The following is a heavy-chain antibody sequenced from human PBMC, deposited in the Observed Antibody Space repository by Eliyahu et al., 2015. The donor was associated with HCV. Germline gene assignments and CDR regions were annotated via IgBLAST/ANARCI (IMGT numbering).Heavy chain of an antibody. Sequence: EVQLVASGGGLVQPGGSLRLSCVVSGFTISHYWMNWVRQAPGKGLEWVANIKDDGDEKNYADSVKGRFTISRDNARNSLYLQMNNMRAEDTAVYYCRGGHYGQWDQGTLVTVSS. V-gene: IGHV3-7*01. J-gene: IGHJ4*02. CDR1: GFTISHYW. CDR2: IKDDGDEK. D-gene: IGHD4-17*01. CDR3: RGGHYGQ.